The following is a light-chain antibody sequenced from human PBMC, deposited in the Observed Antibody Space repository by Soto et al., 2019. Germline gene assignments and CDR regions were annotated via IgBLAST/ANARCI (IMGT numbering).Light chain of an antibody. CDR1: QSVSSY. CDR2: DAS. Sequence: EIVLTQSPATLSLSPGERATLSCRASQSVSSYLAWYQQKPGQAPRLLIYDASNRATGIPARFSGSGSGTDFTLTISSLETEDFAVYYCQQRSNWPLTFGQGNKVEIK. CDR3: QQRSNWPLT. J-gene: IGKJ1*01. V-gene: IGKV3-11*01.